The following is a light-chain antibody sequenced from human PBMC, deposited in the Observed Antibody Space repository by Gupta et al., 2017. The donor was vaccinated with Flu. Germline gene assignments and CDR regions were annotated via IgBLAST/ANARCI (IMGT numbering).Light chain of an antibody. V-gene: IGKV1-5*03. Sequence: PSTLSASVGDSVTITCRARQDIDSCLDWYQKKPGTAPKFLIYKASSGENGVPSRFSGSGSGTEFSLTISRRQPEDFAIYYCQHQRSSPWPFGQGTQVEIK. CDR3: QHQRSSPWP. CDR2: KAS. CDR1: QDIDSC. J-gene: IGKJ1*01.